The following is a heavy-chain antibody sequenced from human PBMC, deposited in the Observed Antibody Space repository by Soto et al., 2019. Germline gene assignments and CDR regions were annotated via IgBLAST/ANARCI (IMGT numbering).Heavy chain of an antibody. CDR2: MNPNSGNT. V-gene: IGHV1-8*01. D-gene: IGHD2-21*01. Sequence: ASVKVSCKASGYTFTSYDINWVRQATGQGLEWMGWMNPNSGNTGYAQKFQGRVTMTRNTSISTAYMELSSLRSEDTAVYYCAVPAYCGGDCSKTFDYWGQGTLVTVSS. J-gene: IGHJ4*02. CDR3: AVPAYCGGDCSKTFDY. CDR1: GYTFTSYD.